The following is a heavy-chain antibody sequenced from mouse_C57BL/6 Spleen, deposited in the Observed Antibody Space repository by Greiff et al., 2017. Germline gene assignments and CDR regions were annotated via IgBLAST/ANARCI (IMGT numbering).Heavy chain of an antibody. V-gene: IGHV8-8*01. CDR2: IWWDDDK. CDR1: GFSLSTFGMG. Sequence: QVTLKESGPGILQPSQTLSLTCSFSGFSLSTFGMGVGWIRQPSGKGLEWLTHIWWDDDKYYHPALKCRLTISKDTSKNHVFLKIANVDTADTATYYCARIRDWDAYWYFDVWGTGTTVTVSS. J-gene: IGHJ1*03. D-gene: IGHD4-1*01. CDR3: ARIRDWDAYWYFDV.